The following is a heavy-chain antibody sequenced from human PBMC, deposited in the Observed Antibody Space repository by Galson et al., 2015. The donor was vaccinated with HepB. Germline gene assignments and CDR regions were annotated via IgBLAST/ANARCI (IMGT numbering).Heavy chain of an antibody. CDR1: GFTFSSYS. Sequence: SLRLSCAASGFTFSSYSMNWVRQAPGKGLEWVSSISSSSSYIYYADSVKGRFTISRDNAKNSLYLQMNSLRAEDTAVYYCAKGGIAVAGPFDYWGQGTLVTVSS. CDR3: AKGGIAVAGPFDY. J-gene: IGHJ4*02. CDR2: ISSSSSYI. D-gene: IGHD6-19*01. V-gene: IGHV3-21*01.